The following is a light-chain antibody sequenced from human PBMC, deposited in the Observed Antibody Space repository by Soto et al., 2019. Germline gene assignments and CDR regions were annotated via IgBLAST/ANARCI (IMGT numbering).Light chain of an antibody. CDR2: GAS. J-gene: IGKJ4*01. Sequence: EIVMTQSPATLSVSPGERATLSCRASQSVSSNLAWYQQKSGQAPRLLISGASTRATSNPARFSGSGSGTQFTLTVSSLQSEDFAVYYCQQYNNWPLTFGGGTKVEIK. CDR1: QSVSSN. V-gene: IGKV3-15*01. CDR3: QQYNNWPLT.